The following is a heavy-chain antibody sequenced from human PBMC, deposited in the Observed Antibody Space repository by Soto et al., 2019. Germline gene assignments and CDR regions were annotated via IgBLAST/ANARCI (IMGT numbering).Heavy chain of an antibody. D-gene: IGHD3-10*01. J-gene: IGHJ6*02. Sequence: QVQLVQAGGEVKKPGASVKVSCKASGYTFTTSGVSWVRQTPGQGLEWMGWVSCYNGNTKYEEKFHGRVTVTPGTSTGTDHLELRSLTTDDLGVYCRARAGEIPYCSYGMDVWGQGTTVIVSS. CDR2: VSCYNGNT. CDR1: GYTFTTSG. CDR3: ARAGEIPYCSYGMDV. V-gene: IGHV1-18*03.